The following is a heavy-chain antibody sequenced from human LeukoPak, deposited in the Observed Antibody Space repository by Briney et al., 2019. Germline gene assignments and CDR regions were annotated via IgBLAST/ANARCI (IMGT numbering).Heavy chain of an antibody. CDR1: GGAFSGYY. CDR3: ARGDIRSGYDPRHFDY. V-gene: IGHV4-34*01. CDR2: INHSGST. Sequence: SGTPSPTLAVYGGAFSGYYWRWIRPPPRKGAEWVGGINHSGSTNYNPSLKSRVTISVDTSKNQFSLKLSSVTAADTAVYYCARGDIRSGYDPRHFDYWGQGTLVTVSS. J-gene: IGHJ4*02. D-gene: IGHD5-12*01.